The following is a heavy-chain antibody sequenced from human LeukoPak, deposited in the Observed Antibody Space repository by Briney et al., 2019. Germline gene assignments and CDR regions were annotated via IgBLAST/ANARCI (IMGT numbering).Heavy chain of an antibody. CDR2: ISGSGGST. J-gene: IGHJ4*02. CDR1: GFTFSSYA. D-gene: IGHD2-8*01. Sequence: GGSLRLSCAASGFTFSSYAMSWVPQAPGKGLEWVSAISGSGGSTYYADSVKGRFTISRDNSKNTLYLQMNSLRAEDTAVYYCAKEPTYCTNGVCYGNYFDYWGQGTLVTVSS. V-gene: IGHV3-23*01. CDR3: AKEPTYCTNGVCYGNYFDY.